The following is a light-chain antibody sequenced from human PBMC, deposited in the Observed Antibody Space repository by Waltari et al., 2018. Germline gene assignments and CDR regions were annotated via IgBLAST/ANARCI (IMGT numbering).Light chain of an antibody. CDR2: GAS. V-gene: IGKV3-15*01. Sequence: EIVLTQSPATLSVSPGETATLSCRASQSVSPNLAWYQQKPGQTPRLLIYGASTRVTGIPARLSGSGSGTEFTLTISSLQSEDFAVYYCQQYLNWPPITFGQGTRVDNK. CDR3: QQYLNWPPIT. CDR1: QSVSPN. J-gene: IGKJ5*01.